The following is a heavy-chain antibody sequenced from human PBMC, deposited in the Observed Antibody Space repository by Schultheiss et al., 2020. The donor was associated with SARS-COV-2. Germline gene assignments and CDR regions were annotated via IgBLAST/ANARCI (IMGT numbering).Heavy chain of an antibody. V-gene: IGHV4-59*01. D-gene: IGHD6-13*01. CDR3: ARNHSSSWFAPFDY. CDR2: IYYTGST. J-gene: IGHJ4*02. Sequence: SETLSLTCSVSGGSMRSYYWIWIRQPPGKGLEWIGYIYYTGSTNYNPSLNSRVTISVDTSKNQFSLRLSSVTAADTALYYCARNHSSSWFAPFDYWGQGSLVTVSS. CDR1: GGSMRSYY.